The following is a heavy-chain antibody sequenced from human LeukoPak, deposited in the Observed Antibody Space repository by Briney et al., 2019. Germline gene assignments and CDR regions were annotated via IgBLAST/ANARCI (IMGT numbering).Heavy chain of an antibody. CDR1: GGSISSSSYY. CDR3: AREGAPYSSGWYRNWFDP. J-gene: IGHJ5*02. D-gene: IGHD6-19*01. Sequence: PSETLSLTCTVSGGSISSSSYYWGWIRQPPGKGLEWIGSIYYSGSTYYNPCLKSRVTISVDTSKNQFSLKLSSVTAADTAVYYCAREGAPYSSGWYRNWFDPWGQGTLVTVSS. CDR2: IYYSGST. V-gene: IGHV4-39*07.